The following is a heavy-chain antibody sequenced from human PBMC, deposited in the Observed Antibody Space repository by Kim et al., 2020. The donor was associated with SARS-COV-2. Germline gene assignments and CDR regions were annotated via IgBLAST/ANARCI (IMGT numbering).Heavy chain of an antibody. Sequence: SETLSLTCTVSGGSISSYYWSWIRQPPGKGLEWIGYIYYSGSTNYNPSLKSRVTISVDTSKNQFSLKLSSVTAADTAVYYCAREAPDSSGYYLIDYWGQGTLVTVSS. D-gene: IGHD3-22*01. V-gene: IGHV4-59*01. CDR1: GGSISSYY. CDR3: AREAPDSSGYYLIDY. J-gene: IGHJ4*02. CDR2: IYYSGST.